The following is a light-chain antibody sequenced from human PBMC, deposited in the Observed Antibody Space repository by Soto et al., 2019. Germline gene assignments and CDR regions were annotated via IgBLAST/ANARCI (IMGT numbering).Light chain of an antibody. CDR3: KQYGSPVT. CDR2: GAS. CDR1: QSVSSSY. Sequence: EIVLTQSPGTLSLSPGERATLSCRASQSVSSSYLAWYQQKPGQAPRLLIYGASSRATGIPDRFSGSGSGTDFTLTISRLEPEDFAMYYCKQYGSPVTFGQGTKVDIQ. V-gene: IGKV3-20*01. J-gene: IGKJ1*01.